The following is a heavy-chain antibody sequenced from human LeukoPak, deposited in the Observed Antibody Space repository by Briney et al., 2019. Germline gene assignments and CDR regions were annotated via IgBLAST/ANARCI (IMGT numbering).Heavy chain of an antibody. V-gene: IGHV1-69*06. CDR2: IIPIFGTA. CDR3: ARGRRYCSGGSCYWVH. D-gene: IGHD2-15*01. CDR1: GGTFSSYA. Sequence: GASVKVSCKASGGTFSSYAISWVRQAPGQGLEWMGGIIPIFGTANYAQKFQGRVTITADKSTSTAYMELSSLRSEDTAVYYCARGRRYCSGGSCYWVHWGQGTLVTVSS. J-gene: IGHJ4*02.